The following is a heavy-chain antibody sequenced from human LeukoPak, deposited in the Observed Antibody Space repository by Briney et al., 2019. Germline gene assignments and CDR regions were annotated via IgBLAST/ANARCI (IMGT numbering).Heavy chain of an antibody. CDR2: IIPTFGTV. V-gene: IGHV1-69*01. CDR1: GGTFSGYT. CDR3: ARDREVGATTLAFDY. D-gene: IGHD1-26*01. Sequence: SVKVSCKASGGTFSGYTISWVRQAPGQGLEWMGGIIPTFGTVNYAQKFQGRVTITADESTSTGYMELSSLRSEDTAVYYCARDREVGATTLAFDYWGQGTLVTVSS. J-gene: IGHJ4*02.